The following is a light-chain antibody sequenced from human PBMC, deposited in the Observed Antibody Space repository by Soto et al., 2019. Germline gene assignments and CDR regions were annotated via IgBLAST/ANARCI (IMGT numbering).Light chain of an antibody. CDR3: AAWDDSLNGYV. J-gene: IGLJ1*01. V-gene: IGLV1-44*01. CDR1: SSNIGNNT. CDR2: SNN. Sequence: QSVLPQPPSASGTPGQRVTISCSGSSSNIGNNTVNWYQQLPGTAPKLLIYSNNQRPSGVPDRFSGSKSGTSASLAISGLQSEDEADYYCAAWDDSLNGYVFGTGTKVTVL.